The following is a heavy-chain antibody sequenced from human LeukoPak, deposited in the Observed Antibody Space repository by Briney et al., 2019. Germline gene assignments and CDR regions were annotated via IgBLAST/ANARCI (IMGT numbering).Heavy chain of an antibody. D-gene: IGHD6-13*01. V-gene: IGHV4-59*08. CDR3: ARHKGSSWSYYFDY. CDR2: IYYSGST. Sequence: SETLSLTCTVSGGSISSYYWSWIRQPPGKGLEWIGYIYYSGSTNYNPSLKSRVTISVDTSKNQSSLKLSSVTAADTAVYYCARHKGSSWSYYFDYWGQGTLVTVSS. J-gene: IGHJ4*02. CDR1: GGSISSYY.